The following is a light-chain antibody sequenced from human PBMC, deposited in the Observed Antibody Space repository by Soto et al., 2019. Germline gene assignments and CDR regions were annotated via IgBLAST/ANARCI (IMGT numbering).Light chain of an antibody. CDR3: AAWDDSLNGVV. J-gene: IGLJ2*01. CDR2: SNN. V-gene: IGLV1-44*01. Sequence: QPVLIQPPSASGTPGQRVTISCSGSSSNIGTNTVNWYQQLPGTAPKLLIYSNNQRPSGVPDRVSGSKSGTSASLAISGLQSEDEADYYCAAWDDSLNGVVFGGGTKVTVL. CDR1: SSNIGTNT.